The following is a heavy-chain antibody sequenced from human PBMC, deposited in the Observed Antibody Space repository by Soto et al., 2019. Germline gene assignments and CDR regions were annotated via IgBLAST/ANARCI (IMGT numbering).Heavy chain of an antibody. CDR1: GFTFSSYA. V-gene: IGHV3-30-3*01. CDR2: ISYDGSKK. J-gene: IGHJ4*02. Sequence: VQLVESEGSVVQPGRSLRLSCAASGFTFSSYAMYWVRQAPGKGLEWVAVISYDGSKKYYADSVRGRFTISRDNSKNTMYLQMNSLRAEDTAVYYCASQHYNDILTDYEQPDDCWGQGTLVTVSS. CDR3: ASQHYNDILTDYEQPDDC. D-gene: IGHD3-9*01.